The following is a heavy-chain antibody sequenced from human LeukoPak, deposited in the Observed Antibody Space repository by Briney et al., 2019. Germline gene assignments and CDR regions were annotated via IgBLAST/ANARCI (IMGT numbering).Heavy chain of an antibody. V-gene: IGHV4-34*01. CDR2: INHSGST. J-gene: IGHJ4*02. CDR3: ARGLRTAAFDY. Sequence: PSETLSLTCAVYGGSFSGYYGSWIRQPPGKGLEWIGEINHSGSTNYNPSLKSRVTISVDTSKNQFSLKLSSVSSADKAVYYCARGLRTAAFDYWGEGTLVAVSS. D-gene: IGHD1-1*01. CDR1: GGSFSGYY.